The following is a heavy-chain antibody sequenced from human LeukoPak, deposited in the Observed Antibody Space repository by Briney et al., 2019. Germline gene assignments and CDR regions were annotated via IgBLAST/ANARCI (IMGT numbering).Heavy chain of an antibody. V-gene: IGHV3-21*01. CDR1: GFTFGRHS. J-gene: IGHJ3*02. D-gene: IGHD3-22*01. CDR2: ISSGGRYI. Sequence: PGGSLRLSCAASGFTFGRHSLNWVRQAPGKGLEWVSSISSGGRYIFYADSVKGRFTISRDNAKNSLYLQMDRLRVEDTAAYYCARDEADYYDASGLLYDAFDIWGQGTGVTVSS. CDR3: ARDEADYYDASGLLYDAFDI.